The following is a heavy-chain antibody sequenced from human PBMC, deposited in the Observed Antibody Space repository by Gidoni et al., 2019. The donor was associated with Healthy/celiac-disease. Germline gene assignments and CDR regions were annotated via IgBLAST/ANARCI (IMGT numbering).Heavy chain of an antibody. CDR3: ARVRFLEWLLPDL. D-gene: IGHD3-3*01. CDR1: GFPFSGYW. Sequence: EVQLVESGGGLVQPGGSLRLSCAASGFPFSGYWMHWVRQDPGKGLGGVSRINSDGSSTSYADSVKGRFTISRDNAKNTLYLQMNSLRAEDTAVYYCARVRFLEWLLPDLWGQGTLVTVSS. CDR2: INSDGSST. V-gene: IGHV3-74*01. J-gene: IGHJ4*02.